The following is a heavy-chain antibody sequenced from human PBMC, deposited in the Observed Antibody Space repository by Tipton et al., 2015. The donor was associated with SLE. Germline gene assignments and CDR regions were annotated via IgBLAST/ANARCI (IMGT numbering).Heavy chain of an antibody. D-gene: IGHD1-1*01. J-gene: IGHJ4*02. CDR1: RGSISSGSYF. V-gene: IGHV4-61*02. CDR2: IYTSGST. CDR3: ARDTTPIDY. Sequence: GLVKPSETLSLTCTVSRGSISSGSYFWSWVRQPAGKGLEWIGHIYTSGSTNYNPSLKSRFTLLVDTSKNQFSLKLSSVTAADTAVYYCARDTTPIDYWGQGTLVTVSS.